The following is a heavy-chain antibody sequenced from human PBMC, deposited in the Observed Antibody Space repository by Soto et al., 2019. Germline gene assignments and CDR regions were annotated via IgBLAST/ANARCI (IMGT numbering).Heavy chain of an antibody. CDR1: GGSFSGYY. CDR3: AREDYYDSSGYRTRDAFDI. CDR2: INHSGST. J-gene: IGHJ3*02. D-gene: IGHD3-22*01. Sequence: PXETLSLTCSVYGGSFSGYYWSWIRQPPGKGLEWIGEINHSGSTNYNPSLKSRVTISVDTSKNQFSLKLSSVTAADTAVYYCAREDYYDSSGYRTRDAFDIWGQGTMVTVSS. V-gene: IGHV4-34*01.